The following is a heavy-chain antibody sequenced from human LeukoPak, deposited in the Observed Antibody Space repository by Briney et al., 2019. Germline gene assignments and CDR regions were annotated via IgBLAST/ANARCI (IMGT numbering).Heavy chain of an antibody. V-gene: IGHV3-11*01. D-gene: IGHD3-22*01. Sequence: PGGSLRLSCAASGFTFSDYYMSWIRQAPGKGLEWVSYISSSGSTIYYADSVKGRFTISGDNAKNSLYLQMNSLRAEDTAVYYCARERTPVVVPTAFDIWGQGTMVTVSS. CDR3: ARERTPVVVPTAFDI. CDR1: GFTFSDYY. CDR2: ISSSGSTI. J-gene: IGHJ3*02.